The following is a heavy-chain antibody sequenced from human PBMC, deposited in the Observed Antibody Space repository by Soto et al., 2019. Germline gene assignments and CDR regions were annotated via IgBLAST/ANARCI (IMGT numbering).Heavy chain of an antibody. CDR1: GFTFSSYS. V-gene: IGHV3-21*01. Sequence: AGGSLRLSCAASGFTFSSYSMNWVRQAPGKGLEWVSSISGNSNYMYYADSVKGRFTISRDNAKNSLYLQMNSLRAEDTAVYYCAREMIGSGSYDYWGQGILVTVSS. D-gene: IGHD3-10*01. CDR2: ISGNSNYM. J-gene: IGHJ4*02. CDR3: AREMIGSGSYDY.